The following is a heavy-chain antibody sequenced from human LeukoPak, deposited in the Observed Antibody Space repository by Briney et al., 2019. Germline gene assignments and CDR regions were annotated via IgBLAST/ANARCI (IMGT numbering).Heavy chain of an antibody. CDR2: ISGSGGST. J-gene: IGHJ6*02. Sequence: GGSLRLSCPASGFTFSSYAMSWVRQAPGKGLEWVSAISGSGGSTYYADSVKGRFTISRDNSKNTLYPQMNSLRAEDTAVYYCAKFVGRPYYYGMDVWGQGTTVTVSS. CDR3: AKFVGRPYYYGMDV. CDR1: GFTFSSYA. D-gene: IGHD2-15*01. V-gene: IGHV3-23*01.